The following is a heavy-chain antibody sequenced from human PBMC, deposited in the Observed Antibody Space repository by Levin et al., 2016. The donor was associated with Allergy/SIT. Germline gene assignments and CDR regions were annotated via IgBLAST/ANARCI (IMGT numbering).Heavy chain of an antibody. J-gene: IGHJ4*02. CDR1: GFTFSHSG. CDR2: IWYDGSYK. V-gene: IGHV3-33*01. CDR3: ARDRGGRKYFDY. D-gene: IGHD2-15*01. Sequence: GESLKISCAASGFTFSHSGMHWVRQTPGKGLEWVAVIWYDGSYKYYGDSVKGRFTISRDNSKDTLYLQMNSLRAEDTAVYYCARDRGGRKYFDYWGQGTLVTVSS.